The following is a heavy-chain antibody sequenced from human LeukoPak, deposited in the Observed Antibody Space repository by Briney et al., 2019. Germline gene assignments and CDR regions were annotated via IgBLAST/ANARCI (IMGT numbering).Heavy chain of an antibody. D-gene: IGHD6-13*01. J-gene: IGHJ5*02. CDR2: IYYSGST. CDR1: GGSISSYY. CDR3: ARVTIAAAGTFWFDP. Sequence: SETLSLTCTVSGGSISSYYWSWIRQPPGKGLEWIGYIYYSGSTIYNPSLKSRVTISVDTSKNQFSLKLSSVTAADTAVYYCARVTIAAAGTFWFDPWGQGTLVTVSS. V-gene: IGHV4-59*01.